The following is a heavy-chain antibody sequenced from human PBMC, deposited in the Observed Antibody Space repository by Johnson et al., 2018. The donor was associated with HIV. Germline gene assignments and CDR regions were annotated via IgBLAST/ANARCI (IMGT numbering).Heavy chain of an antibody. CDR1: GFTFSSYG. CDR2: IYSGGST. Sequence: QVQLVESGGGVVQPGGSLRLSCAASGFTFSSYGMHWVRQAPGKGLEWVSVIYSGGSTYYADSVKGRFTISRDNSKYTLYLQMNSLRAEDTAVYYGATNRVGAFDIWGQGTMVIVSS. J-gene: IGHJ3*02. V-gene: IGHV3-NL1*01. CDR3: ATNRVGAFDI. D-gene: IGHD5-12*01.